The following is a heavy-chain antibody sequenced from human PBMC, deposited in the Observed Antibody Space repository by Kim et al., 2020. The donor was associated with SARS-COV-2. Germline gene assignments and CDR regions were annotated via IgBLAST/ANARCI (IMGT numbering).Heavy chain of an antibody. D-gene: IGHD2-2*02. CDR3: ARLQLLYRYYYYGMDV. V-gene: IGHV4-34*01. J-gene: IGHJ6*02. Sequence: YLKRRVTISVDTSKNQFSLKLSSVTAADTAVYYCARLQLLYRYYYYGMDVWGQGTTVTVSS.